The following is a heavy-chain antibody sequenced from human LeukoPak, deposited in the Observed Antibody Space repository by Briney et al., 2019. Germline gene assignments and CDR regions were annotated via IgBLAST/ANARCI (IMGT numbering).Heavy chain of an antibody. CDR3: AKDSYGDYGD. D-gene: IGHD4-17*01. CDR2: ISGSGGST. Sequence: GGSLRLSCAASGFTFSRYAMSWVRQAPGKGLEWVSAISGSGGSTYYADSLKGRFTISRDNSKHTLYLQMNSLRAEDTAVYYCAKDSYGDYGDWGQGTLVTVSS. CDR1: GFTFSRYA. J-gene: IGHJ4*02. V-gene: IGHV3-23*01.